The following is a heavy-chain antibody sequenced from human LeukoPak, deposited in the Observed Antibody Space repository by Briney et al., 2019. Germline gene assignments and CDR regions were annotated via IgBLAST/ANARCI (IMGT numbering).Heavy chain of an antibody. Sequence: SGGSPRLSCAASGFTFSFYAMHWVRQAPGKGLEWVAVISYDGSNKFYADSVKGRFTISRDNSENTLHLQMDSLRAEDTAVYYCAKDLLPHEQWGQGTLSPSPQ. D-gene: IGHD3-10*01. J-gene: IGHJ4*02. V-gene: IGHV3-30*04. CDR3: AKDLLPHEQ. CDR2: ISYDGSNK. CDR1: GFTFSFYA.